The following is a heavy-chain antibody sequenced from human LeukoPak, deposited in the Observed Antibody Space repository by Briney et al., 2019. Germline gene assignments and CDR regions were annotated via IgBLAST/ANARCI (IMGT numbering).Heavy chain of an antibody. CDR2: IYTSGST. Sequence: SQTLSPTCTVSGGSISSGSYYWSWIRQPAGKGLEWIGHIYTSGSTNYNPSLKSRVTMSVDTSKNQFSLKLSSVTAADTAVYYCARAQGYGGNFDYWGQGTLVTVSS. CDR3: ARAQGYGGNFDY. J-gene: IGHJ4*02. CDR1: GGSISSGSYY. D-gene: IGHD4-23*01. V-gene: IGHV4-61*09.